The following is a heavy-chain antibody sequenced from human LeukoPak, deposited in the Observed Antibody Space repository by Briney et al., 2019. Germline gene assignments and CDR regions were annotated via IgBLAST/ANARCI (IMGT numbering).Heavy chain of an antibody. CDR1: GYSISSGFY. D-gene: IGHD2-2*01. J-gene: IGHJ4*02. CDR3: ARDLGYCSSTSCLGEAY. V-gene: IGHV4-38-2*02. CDR2: IYHSGST. Sequence: SETLSLTCTVSGYSISSGFYWGWIRQPPGKGLEWIGNIYHSGSTYYNPSLKSRVTISVDMSKNQFSLKLSSVTAADTAVYYCARDLGYCSSTSCLGEAYWGQGTLVTVSS.